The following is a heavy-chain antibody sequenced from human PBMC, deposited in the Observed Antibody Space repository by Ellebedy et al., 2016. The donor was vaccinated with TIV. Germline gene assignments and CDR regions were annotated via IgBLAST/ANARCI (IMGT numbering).Heavy chain of an antibody. CDR2: ISGSGGST. Sequence: GESLKISXAASGFTFSSYAMSWVRQAPGKGLEWVSAISGSGGSTYYADSVKGRFTISRDNSKNTLYLQMNSLRAEDTAVYYCARDNSSSWYLVYWGQGTLVTVSS. V-gene: IGHV3-23*01. D-gene: IGHD6-13*01. J-gene: IGHJ4*02. CDR1: GFTFSSYA. CDR3: ARDNSSSWYLVY.